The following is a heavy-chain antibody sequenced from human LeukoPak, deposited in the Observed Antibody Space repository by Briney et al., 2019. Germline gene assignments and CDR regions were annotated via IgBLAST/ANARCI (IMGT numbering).Heavy chain of an antibody. CDR1: GGSVSSNYYY. V-gene: IGHV4-39*01. D-gene: IGHD2-2*01. Sequence: PSETLSLTCTVSGGSVSSNYYYWGWIRQPPGRGLEWLGGMFYSGSTYYNLSLKSRVTISVDTSKNQFSLELISVTAADTAVYYCARHASCSSTSCYVDYWGQGTLVTVSS. CDR3: ARHASCSSTSCYVDY. CDR2: MFYSGST. J-gene: IGHJ4*02.